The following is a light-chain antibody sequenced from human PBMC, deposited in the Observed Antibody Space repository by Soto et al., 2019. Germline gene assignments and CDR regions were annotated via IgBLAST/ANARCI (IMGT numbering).Light chain of an antibody. CDR2: LGS. J-gene: IGKJ1*01. CDR1: ESLLHSNGNTY. V-gene: IGKV2-28*01. Sequence: DIVMTHSPLSLPVTPGEPASISCTSSESLLHSNGNTYLDWYLQKPGQSPQLLIYLGSNRASGVPDRFSGGGSGKDFTLKISRVEAEDVGVYYCMQGLNTPRTFVQGTKVDIX. CDR3: MQGLNTPRT.